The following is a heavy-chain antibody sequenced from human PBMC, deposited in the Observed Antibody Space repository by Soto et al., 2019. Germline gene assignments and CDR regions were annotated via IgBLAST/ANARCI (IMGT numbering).Heavy chain of an antibody. CDR1: GYTFTSYA. J-gene: IGHJ5*02. D-gene: IGHD2-2*01. V-gene: IGHV1-3*01. Sequence: ASVKVSCKASGYTFTSYAMHWVRQAPGQRLEWMGWINAGNGNTKYSQKFQGRVTITRDTSASTAYMELSSLRSEDTAVYYCARAVTLGYCSSTSCYVWWFDPWGQGTLVTVSS. CDR2: INAGNGNT. CDR3: ARAVTLGYCSSTSCYVWWFDP.